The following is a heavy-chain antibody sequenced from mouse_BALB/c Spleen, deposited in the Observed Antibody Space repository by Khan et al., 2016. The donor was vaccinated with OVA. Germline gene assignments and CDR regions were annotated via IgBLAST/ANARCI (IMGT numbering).Heavy chain of an antibody. D-gene: IGHD2-1*01. Sequence: EVQLQESGPALVKPSQSLSLTCTVTGYSITRGYSWHWLRQFPGNKLEWLGYIYFSGSINYNPSPTSRISITRDASKTQFFLQLNSVTTDDTATYYCARDGNYMDYWGQGTSVTVSS. CDR1: GYSITRGYS. V-gene: IGHV3-1*02. CDR2: IYFSGSI. CDR3: ARDGNYMDY. J-gene: IGHJ4*01.